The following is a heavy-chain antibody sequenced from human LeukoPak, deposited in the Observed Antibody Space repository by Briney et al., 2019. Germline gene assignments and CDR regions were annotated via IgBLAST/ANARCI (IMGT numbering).Heavy chain of an antibody. D-gene: IGHD2-15*01. CDR2: IYYSGST. CDR1: GGSISSYS. V-gene: IGHV4-59*01. CDR3: AREYCSGGSCYYAFDI. Sequence: SETLSLTCTVSGGSISSYSWSWIRQPPGKGLEWIGYIYYSGSTNYNPSLKSRVTISVDTSKNQFSLKLSSVTAADTAVYYCAREYCSGGSCYYAFDIWGQGTMVTVSS. J-gene: IGHJ3*02.